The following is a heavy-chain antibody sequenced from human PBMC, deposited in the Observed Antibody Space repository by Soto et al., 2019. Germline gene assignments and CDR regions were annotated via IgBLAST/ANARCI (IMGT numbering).Heavy chain of an antibody. V-gene: IGHV3-21*01. CDR3: AREYTASPNAYDWDV. J-gene: IGHJ6*02. CDR2: ISSRSDI. Sequence: GVSLILSCVGSGFTFSTYSINWVRQAPGKGLEWVSSISSRSDIYYADSVKGRFTISRDNAKNSVSLQMNSLRAEDTAVYYCAREYTASPNAYDWDVWGHWTMVTVSS. D-gene: IGHD5-12*01. CDR1: GFTFSTYS.